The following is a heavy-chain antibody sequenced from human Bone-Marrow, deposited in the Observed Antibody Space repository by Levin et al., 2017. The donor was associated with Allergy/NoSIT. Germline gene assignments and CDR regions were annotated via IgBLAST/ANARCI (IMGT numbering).Heavy chain of an antibody. CDR3: ARGPDAYKLGDS. J-gene: IGHJ4*02. Sequence: PSETLSLTCTVSGGSVTSAGYHCSWIRQPPGKGLEWIGFMYSNGDTQPSRLQYNPSLQSRVTISVDTSKNQFSLKMTSVTAADTAIYYCARGPDAYKLGDSWGVGTLVTVSS. CDR2: MYSNGDT. D-gene: IGHD5-24*01. CDR1: GGSVTSAGYH. V-gene: IGHV4-61*08.